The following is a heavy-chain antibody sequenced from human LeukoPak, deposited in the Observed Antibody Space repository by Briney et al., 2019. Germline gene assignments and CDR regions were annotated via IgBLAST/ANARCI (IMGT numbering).Heavy chain of an antibody. D-gene: IGHD5-12*01. Sequence: GGSLRLSCAASGFTFSSYAMSWVRQAPGKGLEWVSVIYSGGSTYYADSVKGRFTISRDNSKNTLYLQMNSLRAEDTAVYYCASLVDLDYWGQGTLVTVSS. CDR1: GFTFSSYA. CDR2: IYSGGST. V-gene: IGHV3-53*01. J-gene: IGHJ4*02. CDR3: ASLVDLDY.